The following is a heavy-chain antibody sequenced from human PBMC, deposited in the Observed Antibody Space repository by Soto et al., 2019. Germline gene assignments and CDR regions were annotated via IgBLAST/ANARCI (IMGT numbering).Heavy chain of an antibody. Sequence: QVQLVQSGAEVKKPGSSVKVSCKASGGTFSSYAISWVRQAPGQGLEWMGGIIPIFGTANYAQKFQGRVTITADKSTSTAYMELSSLRSEDTAVYYCARDRFTMVRGVIPDYSYYGMDVWGQGPTVTVSS. V-gene: IGHV1-69*06. J-gene: IGHJ6*02. CDR1: GGTFSSYA. D-gene: IGHD3-10*01. CDR3: ARDRFTMVRGVIPDYSYYGMDV. CDR2: IIPIFGTA.